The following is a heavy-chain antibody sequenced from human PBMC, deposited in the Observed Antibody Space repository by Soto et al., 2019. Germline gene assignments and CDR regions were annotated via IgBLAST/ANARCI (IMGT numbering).Heavy chain of an antibody. V-gene: IGHV3-23*01. J-gene: IGHJ6*02. CDR1: GFTFSSYA. Sequence: GGSLRLSCAASGFTFSSYAMSWVRQAPGKGLEWVSAISGSGGSTYYADSVKGRFTISRDNSKNTLYLQMNSLRAEDTAVYYCAKDGCSGGSCYPSYYYYGMDVWGQGTTVTVSS. D-gene: IGHD2-15*01. CDR3: AKDGCSGGSCYPSYYYYGMDV. CDR2: ISGSGGST.